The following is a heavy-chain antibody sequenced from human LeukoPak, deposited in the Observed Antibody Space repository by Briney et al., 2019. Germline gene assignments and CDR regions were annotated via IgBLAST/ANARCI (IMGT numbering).Heavy chain of an antibody. J-gene: IGHJ4*02. V-gene: IGHV3-23*01. Sequence: GGSLRLSCAASGFTFSSYAMSWVRQAPGKELEWVSAISGSGGSTYYADSVKGRFTISRDNSKNTLYLQMNSLRAEDTAVYYCASEGRYCSSTSCPTHDYWGQGTLVTVSS. CDR2: ISGSGGST. CDR1: GFTFSSYA. CDR3: ASEGRYCSSTSCPTHDY. D-gene: IGHD2-2*01.